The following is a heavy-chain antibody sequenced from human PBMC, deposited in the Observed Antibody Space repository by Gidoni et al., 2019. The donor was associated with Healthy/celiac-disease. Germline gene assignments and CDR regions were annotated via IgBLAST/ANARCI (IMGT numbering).Heavy chain of an antibody. CDR1: GFTFSRYA. V-gene: IGHV3-23*01. CDR3: AKASIAAAGTGPSNWFDP. Sequence: EVQLLESGGGLVQPGGSLSFSCAASGFTFSRYAMSWVRQATGKGLEWVSAISGSGGSTYDADSVKVRFTISRENSKNTLYLQMNSLRAEDTAVYYCAKASIAAAGTGPSNWFDPWGQGTLVTVSS. J-gene: IGHJ5*02. CDR2: ISGSGGST. D-gene: IGHD6-13*01.